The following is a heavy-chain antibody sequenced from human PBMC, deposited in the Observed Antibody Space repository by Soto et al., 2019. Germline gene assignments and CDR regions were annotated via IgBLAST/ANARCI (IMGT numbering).Heavy chain of an antibody. Sequence: VWSPRLSCAASGFRVSNFAMTWARQAAGKGQERVSPISGSGRITYYADSVRGRFTIARDNSKNTLYMQMGSLRAEDTAMYYCAKNLVVDSLPGYYNVALDYWGQGTLLTVSS. CDR2: ISGSGRIT. D-gene: IGHD3-9*01. J-gene: IGHJ4*02. CDR3: AKNLVVDSLPGYYNVALDY. V-gene: IGHV3-23*01. CDR1: GFRVSNFA.